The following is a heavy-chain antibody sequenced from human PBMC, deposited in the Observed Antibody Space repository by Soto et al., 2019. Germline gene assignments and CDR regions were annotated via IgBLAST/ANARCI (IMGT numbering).Heavy chain of an antibody. V-gene: IGHV4-31*03. J-gene: IGHJ6*02. CDR3: AREVRDCSGGSCSHYYYGMDV. CDR2: IYYSGST. CDR1: GSSISSGGYY. D-gene: IGHD2-15*01. Sequence: SETLSLTCTVSGSSISSGGYYWSWIRQHPGKGLEWIGYIYYSGSTYYNPSLKSRVTISVDTSKNQFSLKLSSVTAADTAVYYCAREVRDCSGGSCSHYYYGMDVWGQGTTVTVSS.